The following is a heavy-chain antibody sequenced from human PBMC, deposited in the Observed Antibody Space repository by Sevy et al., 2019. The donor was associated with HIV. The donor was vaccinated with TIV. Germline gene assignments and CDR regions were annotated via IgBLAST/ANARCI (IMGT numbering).Heavy chain of an antibody. J-gene: IGHJ4*02. CDR1: GYTFTREA. D-gene: IGHD6-13*01. V-gene: IGHV7-4-1*02. Sequence: ASVKVSCKTSGYTFTREAINWVRQAPGQGLGWMGWINTNTGNPAYAQGFTGRFVFSLDTSVSTGYLQINSLKADDSAMYFCARGAGRAGCEYWGQGTLVTVSS. CDR2: INTNTGNP. CDR3: ARGAGRAGCEY.